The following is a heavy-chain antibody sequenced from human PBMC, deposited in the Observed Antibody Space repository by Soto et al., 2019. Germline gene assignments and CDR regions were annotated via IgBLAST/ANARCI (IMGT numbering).Heavy chain of an antibody. V-gene: IGHV3-21*01. Sequence: EVQLVESGGGLVKPGGSLRLSCISSGFTFRTYTMNWVRQAPGKGLEWVSGIRGFSPYTFYAESVKGRFTISRDNAKNSRYLQMNSLRAADTAVYYCARDRGYDAHDYYYNAMDVWGQGTTVTVSS. CDR3: ARDRGYDAHDYYYNAMDV. D-gene: IGHD3-10*01. CDR2: IRGFSPYT. CDR1: GFTFRTYT. J-gene: IGHJ6*02.